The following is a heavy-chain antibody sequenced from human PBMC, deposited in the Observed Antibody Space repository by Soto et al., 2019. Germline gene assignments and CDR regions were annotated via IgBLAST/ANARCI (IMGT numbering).Heavy chain of an antibody. Sequence: SETLSLTCTVSGGSINSYYWSWIRQPAGKGLEWIGYIYYSGSTNYNPSLKSRVTISVDTSKNQFSLKLSSVTAADTAVYYCARDILPSKVDTPMAFDYWGQGTLVTVSS. CDR3: ARDILPSKVDTPMAFDY. CDR1: GGSINSYY. J-gene: IGHJ4*02. V-gene: IGHV4-59*01. CDR2: IYYSGST. D-gene: IGHD5-18*01.